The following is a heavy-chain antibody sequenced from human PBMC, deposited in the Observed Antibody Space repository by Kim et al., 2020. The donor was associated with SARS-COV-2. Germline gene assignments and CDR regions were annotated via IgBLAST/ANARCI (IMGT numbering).Heavy chain of an antibody. D-gene: IGHD3-3*01. CDR1: GFAFSTYA. CDR3: AKFADFLPNARMDV. Sequence: GGSLRLSCAASGFAFSTYAMSWVRQAPGKGLEWVSAISGTGRNTYYADSIKGRFTISRDNSKNTLFLQIKSLRAEDTAVYFCAKFADFLPNARMDVWGKGTTVTVSA. V-gene: IGHV3-23*01. J-gene: IGHJ6*04. CDR2: ISGTGRNT.